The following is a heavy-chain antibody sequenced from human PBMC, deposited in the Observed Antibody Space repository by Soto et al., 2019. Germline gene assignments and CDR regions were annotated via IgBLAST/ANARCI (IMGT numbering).Heavy chain of an antibody. CDR1: GDSVSSNSAA. CDR3: ARDEGGP. Sequence: SQTLSLTCAISGDSVSSNSAAWSSISQCPSRGLEWLGRTYFRSKWNSNYAVSVKGRVTINPDTSKNHYPLHLNSVTPVGTAVYYWARDEGGPWGQGTMVTVSS. J-gene: IGHJ4*02. V-gene: IGHV6-1*01. CDR2: TYFRSKWNS.